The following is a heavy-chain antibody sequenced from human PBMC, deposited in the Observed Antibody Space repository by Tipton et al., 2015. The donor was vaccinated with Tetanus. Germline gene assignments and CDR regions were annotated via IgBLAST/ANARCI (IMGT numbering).Heavy chain of an antibody. CDR1: GGTFTSYA. CDR2: IIPIVDLV. D-gene: IGHD3-10*01. Sequence: QVQLVQSGAEVKKPGSSVNVSCKASGGTFTSYAISWVRQAPGQGLEWMGRIIPIVDLVNYAQRFQGRLTITADKSTSTAYMELSSLTSDDTAVYFCARDGEGPWGQGALVTVSS. V-gene: IGHV1-69*09. CDR3: ARDGEGP. J-gene: IGHJ5*02.